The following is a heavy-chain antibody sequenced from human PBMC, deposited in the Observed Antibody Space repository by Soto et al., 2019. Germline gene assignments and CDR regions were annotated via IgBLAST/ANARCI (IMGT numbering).Heavy chain of an antibody. CDR3: AHAVWLGGLVDY. CDR1: GFSLTTSGVG. J-gene: IGHJ4*02. Sequence: QITLKESGPALVKPTQTLTLTCSFSGFSLTTSGVGVGWIRQPPGKALEWLALIYGDDDKRYNSSLKSRLTITKNTSKNQVVNTMSNMDPVDTGTYHCAHAVWLGGLVDYWGQGTVETVSS. CDR2: IYGDDDK. D-gene: IGHD3-10*01. V-gene: IGHV2-5*02.